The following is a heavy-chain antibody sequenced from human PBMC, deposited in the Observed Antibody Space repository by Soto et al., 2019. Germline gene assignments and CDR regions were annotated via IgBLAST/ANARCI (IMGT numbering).Heavy chain of an antibody. Sequence: QVQVVESGGGVVQPGRSLRLSCVGSGFAFSNFGMHWVRQAPGKGLEWVAVIWHNGNNKDYADYAKGRFTISRDNSKNILYLEMNRLRVEDTAVYYCARDPGQDEAMAYLGQGTLVTVS. J-gene: IGHJ4*02. CDR3: ARDPGQDEAMAY. CDR1: GFAFSNFG. CDR2: IWHNGNNK. V-gene: IGHV3-33*01.